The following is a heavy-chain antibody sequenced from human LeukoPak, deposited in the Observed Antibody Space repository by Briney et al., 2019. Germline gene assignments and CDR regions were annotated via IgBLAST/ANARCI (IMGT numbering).Heavy chain of an antibody. Sequence: GGSLRLSCAASGFTFSNYCMHWVRQAPGKGLVWVSRINSDGSSTSYADSVKGRFTISRDNAKNTLNLQMNSLRAKDTAVYYCERGLPRPASSGYVFDYWGQGTLVTVSS. CDR3: ERGLPRPASSGYVFDY. V-gene: IGHV3-74*01. CDR1: GFTFSNYC. D-gene: IGHD5-12*01. CDR2: INSDGSST. J-gene: IGHJ4*02.